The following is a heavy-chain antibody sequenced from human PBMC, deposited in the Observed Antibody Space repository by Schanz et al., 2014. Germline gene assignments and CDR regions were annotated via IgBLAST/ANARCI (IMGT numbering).Heavy chain of an antibody. V-gene: IGHV3-7*01. CDR1: GFTFSGFC. Sequence: EVQLLESGGGLVQPGGSLRLSCAASGFTFSGFCMTWVRQAPGKGLEWVANIKKDGSEKYYVDSVKGRFTISRDNAKNSLFLQMNSLRPEDTAVYYCARGRVLESWGQGTLVNVSS. D-gene: IGHD1-1*01. CDR3: ARGRVLES. J-gene: IGHJ4*02. CDR2: IKKDGSEK.